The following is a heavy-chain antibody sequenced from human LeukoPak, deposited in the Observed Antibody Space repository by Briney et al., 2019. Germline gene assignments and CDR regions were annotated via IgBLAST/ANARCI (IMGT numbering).Heavy chain of an antibody. CDR1: GFTFSSYG. CDR2: VSYDGNKK. CDR3: AKDHIAAAGTGYYYGLDV. V-gene: IGHV3-30*18. J-gene: IGHJ6*02. D-gene: IGHD6-13*01. Sequence: GGSLRPPCAASGFTFSSYGMHWVRQAPGKGLEWAAVVSYDGNKKYYADSVKGRFTISRDDSKNTLYFQMNSLRVEDTAVYYCAKDHIAAAGTGYYYGLDVWGQGTTVTVSS.